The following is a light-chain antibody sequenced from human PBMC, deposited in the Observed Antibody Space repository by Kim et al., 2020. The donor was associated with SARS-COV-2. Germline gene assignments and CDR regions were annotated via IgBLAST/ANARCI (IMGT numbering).Light chain of an antibody. V-gene: IGLV10-54*01. CDR2: RNT. J-gene: IGLJ3*02. CDR3: SAWDSGLSAWV. CDR1: SNNVDDQG. Sequence: ATLPCSGNSNNVDDQGAAWLQRHPGPPPKLLSYRNTNQPSGISERLSASRSENTASLTITGLQPEDEADYYCSAWDSGLSAWVFGGGTQLTVL.